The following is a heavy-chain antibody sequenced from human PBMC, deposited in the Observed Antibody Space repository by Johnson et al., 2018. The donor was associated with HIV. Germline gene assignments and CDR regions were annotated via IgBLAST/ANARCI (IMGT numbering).Heavy chain of an antibody. CDR2: ISYDGSNK. CDR1: GFTFSSYG. CDR3: ANDFWSGSGI. D-gene: IGHD3-3*01. J-gene: IGHJ3*02. Sequence: QVQLLESGGGVVQPGRSLRLSCAVSGFTFSSYGMHWVRRAPGKGLEWVAVISYDGSNKYYADSVKGRFTISRDNSKSTLYLQMNSLRAEDTAVYYCANDFWSGSGIWGQGTMVTVSS. V-gene: IGHV3-30*18.